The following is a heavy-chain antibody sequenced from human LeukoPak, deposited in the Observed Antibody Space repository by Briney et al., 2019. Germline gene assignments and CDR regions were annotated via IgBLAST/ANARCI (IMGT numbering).Heavy chain of an antibody. CDR1: GYTFTTYG. CDR3: ARDHIAVRPGHFDY. CDR2: ISVYNGNT. J-gene: IGHJ4*02. V-gene: IGHV1-18*01. D-gene: IGHD6-6*01. Sequence: ASVKVSCKAPGYTFTTYGINWLRQAPGQGLEWMGWISVYNGNTKYAQKSQGRVTMTTDTSTSTAYMELRSLRSDDTAVYYCARDHIAVRPGHFDYWGQGTLVTVPS.